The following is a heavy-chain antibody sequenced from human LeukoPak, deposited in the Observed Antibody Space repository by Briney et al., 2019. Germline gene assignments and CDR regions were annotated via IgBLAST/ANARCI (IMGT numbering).Heavy chain of an antibody. Sequence: GGSLRLSCAASGFTFSSYAMSWVRQAPGKGLEWDSAISGSGGSTYYADSVKGRFTISRDNSKNTLYLQMNSLRAEDTAVYYCAQHPSWIQLWDYFDYWGQGTLVTVSS. V-gene: IGHV3-23*01. J-gene: IGHJ4*02. CDR1: GFTFSSYA. CDR3: AQHPSWIQLWDYFDY. D-gene: IGHD5-18*01. CDR2: ISGSGGST.